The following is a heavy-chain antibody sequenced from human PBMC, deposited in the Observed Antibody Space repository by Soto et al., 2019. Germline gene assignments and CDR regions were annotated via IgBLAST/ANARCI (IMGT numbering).Heavy chain of an antibody. V-gene: IGHV3-30-3*01. Sequence: GGSLRLSCAASGFTFSSYAMHWVRQAPGKGLEWVAVISYDGSNKYYADSVKGRFTISRDNSKNTLYLQMNSLRAEDTAVYYCARDGSRWLQFQTRYGMDVWGQGTTVTVSS. J-gene: IGHJ6*02. D-gene: IGHD5-12*01. CDR1: GFTFSSYA. CDR2: ISYDGSNK. CDR3: ARDGSRWLQFQTRYGMDV.